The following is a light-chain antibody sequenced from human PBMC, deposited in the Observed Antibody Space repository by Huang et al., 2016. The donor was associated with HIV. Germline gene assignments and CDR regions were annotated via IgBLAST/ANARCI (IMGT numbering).Light chain of an antibody. J-gene: IGKJ1*01. CDR2: LGS. CDR1: QSLLHSNGYNY. V-gene: IGKV2-28*01. CDR3: MQALQIPWT. Sequence: DFVMTQSPLSLPVTPGEPASISCRSSQSLLHSNGYNYLHWDLQKPGQSPQLLIYLGSSRASGFPDRFSGSGSGTDFTLKISRVEAEDVGVYYCMQALQIPWTFGQGTKVEIK.